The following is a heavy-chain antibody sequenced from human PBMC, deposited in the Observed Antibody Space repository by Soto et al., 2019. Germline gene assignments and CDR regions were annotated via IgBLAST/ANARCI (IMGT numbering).Heavy chain of an antibody. CDR3: ARGVAAPPAYYYYYMDV. J-gene: IGHJ6*03. CDR2: IYYSGST. D-gene: IGHD6-6*01. Sequence: SETLSLTCTVSGGSISSYYWSWIRQPPGKGLEWIGYIYYSGSTNYNPSLKSRVTISVDTSKNQFSLKLSSVTAADTAVYYCARGVAAPPAYYYYYMDVWGKGTTVTVSS. V-gene: IGHV4-59*01. CDR1: GGSISSYY.